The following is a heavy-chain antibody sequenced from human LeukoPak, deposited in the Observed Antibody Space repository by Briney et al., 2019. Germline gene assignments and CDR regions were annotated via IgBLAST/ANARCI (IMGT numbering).Heavy chain of an antibody. CDR2: ISGSGGST. Sequence: GGSLRLSCAASGFTFSNYALSWVRQAPGKGLEWVSDISGSGGSTYYADSVKGRFTISRDNSKNTMYLQMNSLRAEDTAVYYCAKRIQSAMAMGYWGQGTLVTVSS. D-gene: IGHD5-18*01. CDR1: GFTFSNYA. CDR3: AKRIQSAMAMGY. V-gene: IGHV3-23*01. J-gene: IGHJ4*02.